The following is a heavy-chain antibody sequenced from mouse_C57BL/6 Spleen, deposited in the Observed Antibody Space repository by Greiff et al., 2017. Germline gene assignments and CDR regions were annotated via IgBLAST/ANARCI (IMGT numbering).Heavy chain of an antibody. CDR2: IHPNSGST. Sequence: QVQLQQPGAELVKPGASVKLSCKASGYTFTSYWMHWVKQRPGQGLEWIGMIHPNSGSTYYNEKFKSKATLTVDKSSSTAYMQLSSLTSEDSAVYYCARNDYYGSSYWYFDGWGTGTTVTVSS. CDR1: GYTFTSYW. CDR3: ARNDYYGSSYWYFDG. J-gene: IGHJ1*03. D-gene: IGHD1-1*01. V-gene: IGHV1-64*01.